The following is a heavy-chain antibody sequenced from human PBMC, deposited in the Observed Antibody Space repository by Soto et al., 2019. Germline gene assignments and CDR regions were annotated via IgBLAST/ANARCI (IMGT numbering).Heavy chain of an antibody. V-gene: IGHV3-23*01. CDR2: ISGSGGST. J-gene: IGHJ4*02. CDR3: VYYSGSCGCFDY. D-gene: IGHD1-26*01. Sequence: PGGSLRLSCAASGFTFSSYAMSWVRQAPGKGLEWVSAISGSGGSTYYADSVKGRFTISRDNSKNTLYLQMNSLRAEDTAVYYCVYYSGSCGCFDYWGQGTLVTVSS. CDR1: GFTFSSYA.